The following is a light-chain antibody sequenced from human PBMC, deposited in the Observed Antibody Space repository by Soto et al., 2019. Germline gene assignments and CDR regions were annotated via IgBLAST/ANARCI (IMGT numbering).Light chain of an antibody. CDR3: QSYDSSLTAWV. Sequence: QLVLTQPPSVSGAPGQRVTISCTGSSSNIGAGYDVHWYQHLPGTTPKLLIYDNTNRPSGVPDRFSGSKSGTSASLAITGLQVEDEADYYCQSYDSSLTAWVFGGGTKVTVL. V-gene: IGLV1-40*01. CDR2: DNT. J-gene: IGLJ3*02. CDR1: SSNIGAGYD.